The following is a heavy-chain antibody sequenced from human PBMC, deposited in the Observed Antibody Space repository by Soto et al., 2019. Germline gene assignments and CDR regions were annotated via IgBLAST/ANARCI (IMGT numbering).Heavy chain of an antibody. J-gene: IGHJ3*02. CDR3: ARGGGVGVAGSAAFDM. Sequence: QLHLVQSGAVVKKPGASVTVSCSASGYPVTAYYMHWVRQAPGRGLEWMGGINPATGAAKYTQTFQGRVNMTRDTSKRTVFMELSGLTSEDTAVFYCARGGGVGVAGSAAFDMWGQGTVVTVSS. D-gene: IGHD3-3*01. V-gene: IGHV1-2*02. CDR2: INPATGAA. CDR1: GYPVTAYY.